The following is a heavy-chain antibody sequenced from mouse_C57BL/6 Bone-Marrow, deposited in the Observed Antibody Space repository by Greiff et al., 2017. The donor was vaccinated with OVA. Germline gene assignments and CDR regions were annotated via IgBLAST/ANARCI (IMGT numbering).Heavy chain of an antibody. CDR1: GFTFSDYY. D-gene: IGHD2-4*01. Sequence: VQLKESEGGLVQPGSSMKLSCTASGFTFSDYYMAWVRQVPEKGLEWVANINYDGSSTYYLDSLKSRFIISRDNAKNILYLQMSSLKSEDTATYYCARDHDYGLAYWGQGTLVTVSA. CDR3: ARDHDYGLAY. CDR2: INYDGSST. V-gene: IGHV5-16*01. J-gene: IGHJ3*01.